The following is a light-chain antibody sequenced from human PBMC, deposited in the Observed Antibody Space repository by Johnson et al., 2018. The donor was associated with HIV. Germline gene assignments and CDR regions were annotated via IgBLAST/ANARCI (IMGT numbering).Light chain of an antibody. CDR3: GTWDSRLNVYL. CDR1: NSNIGNNY. J-gene: IGLJ1*01. V-gene: IGLV1-51*02. CDR2: EST. Sequence: QSVLTQPPSVSAAPGQKVTISCSGSNSNIGNNYVSWYQQLPGTAPKLLIYESTNRPSGIPYRFSGSKSGTSATLGISGLQPGDEADYYCGTWDSRLNVYLFGPGTKVTVL.